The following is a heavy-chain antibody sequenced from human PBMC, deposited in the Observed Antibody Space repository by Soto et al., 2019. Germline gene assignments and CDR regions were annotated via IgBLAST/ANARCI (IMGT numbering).Heavy chain of an antibody. Sequence: ASVKVSCKASGYTFTSYGISWVRQAPGQGLEWMGWISAYNGNTNYAQKLQGRVTMTTDTSTSTAYMELRSLRSDDTAVYYCARAPSMITGSTQDAFDIWGQGTMVTV. CDR1: GYTFTSYG. CDR3: ARAPSMITGSTQDAFDI. J-gene: IGHJ3*02. CDR2: ISAYNGNT. V-gene: IGHV1-18*01. D-gene: IGHD3-16*01.